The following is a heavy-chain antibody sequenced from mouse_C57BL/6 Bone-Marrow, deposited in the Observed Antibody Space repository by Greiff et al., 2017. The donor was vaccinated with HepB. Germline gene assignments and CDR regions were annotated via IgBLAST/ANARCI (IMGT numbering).Heavy chain of an antibody. V-gene: IGHV2-6*03. CDR1: GFSLTSYG. J-gene: IGHJ1*03. CDR2: IWSDGST. Sequence: VKLMESGPGLVAPSQSLSITCTVSGFSLTSYGLHWVRQPPGKGLEWLVVIWSDGSTTYNSALKSRLSISKDNSKSQVFLKMNSLQTDDTAMYYCARRQRSTLRVDVWGTGTTVTVSS. CDR3: ARRQRSTLRVDV. D-gene: IGHD5-1*01.